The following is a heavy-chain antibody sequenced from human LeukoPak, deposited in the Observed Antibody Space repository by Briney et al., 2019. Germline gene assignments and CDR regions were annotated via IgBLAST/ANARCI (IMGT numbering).Heavy chain of an antibody. Sequence: GGSLRLSCAASGFTFSSYSMNWVRQAPGKGLEWVSVIYSGGSTYYADSVKGRFTISRDNSKNTLYLQMNSLRAEDTAVYYCARGSYGDYDGYWGQGTLVTVSS. CDR3: ARGSYGDYDGY. V-gene: IGHV3-66*01. CDR2: IYSGGST. J-gene: IGHJ4*02. D-gene: IGHD4-17*01. CDR1: GFTFSSYS.